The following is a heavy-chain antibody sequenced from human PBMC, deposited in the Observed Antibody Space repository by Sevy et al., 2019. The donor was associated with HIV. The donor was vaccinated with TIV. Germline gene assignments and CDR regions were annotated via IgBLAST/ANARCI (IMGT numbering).Heavy chain of an antibody. CDR2: ISYEGTET. D-gene: IGHD2-2*01. CDR1: GFAFSTHA. Sequence: GGSLRLSCAASGFAFSTHAMHWVRQAPGKGLEWVAVISYEGTETFYAASVEGRFTISRDNSKTILYLQINSLRAEDTAVYYCARDGGNSVKWYPLYWGHGTLVTVSS. V-gene: IGHV3-30-3*01. J-gene: IGHJ4*01. CDR3: ARDGGNSVKWYPLY.